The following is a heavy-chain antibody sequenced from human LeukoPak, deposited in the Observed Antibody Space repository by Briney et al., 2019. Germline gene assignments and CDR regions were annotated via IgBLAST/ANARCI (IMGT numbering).Heavy chain of an antibody. Sequence: PSETLSLTCAVSGYSISSSYYWGWIRQPPGKGLEWIGSIYHSGSTYYNPSLKSRVTISVDTAKNQFSLKLSSVSAADTAVYYCARHSTHFWSGLDWFDPWGQGTLVTVSS. CDR1: GYSISSSYY. CDR3: ARHSTHFWSGLDWFDP. J-gene: IGHJ5*02. D-gene: IGHD3-3*02. V-gene: IGHV4-38-2*01. CDR2: IYHSGST.